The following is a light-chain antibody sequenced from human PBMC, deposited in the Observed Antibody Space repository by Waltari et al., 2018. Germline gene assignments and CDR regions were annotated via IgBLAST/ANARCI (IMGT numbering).Light chain of an antibody. CDR1: QSVSSSY. J-gene: IGKJ2*01. V-gene: IGKV3-20*01. Sequence: EIVLTQSPGTLSLSPGERATLPCRASQSVSSSYFAWYQQKPGQAPRLLIYGASTRATGVPDRFSGSGSGTDFTLTISRLETEDFAVYYCQQYGTSLFTFGQGTKLEIK. CDR3: QQYGTSLFT. CDR2: GAS.